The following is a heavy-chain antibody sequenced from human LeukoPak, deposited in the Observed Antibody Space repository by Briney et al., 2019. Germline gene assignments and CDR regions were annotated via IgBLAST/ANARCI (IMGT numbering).Heavy chain of an antibody. CDR2: ISYDGNNK. CDR1: GFTFSSHA. V-gene: IGHV3-30*04. J-gene: IGHJ6*02. D-gene: IGHD4-17*01. CDR3: ARDGLSYGVHDYYYYGMDV. Sequence: GKSLRLSCAASGFTFSSHAMLWVREAPGKGLEWVAVISYDGNNKYYAHSVKGRFTISRDNSKNMLYLQTNSLRAEDTAVYYCARDGLSYGVHDYYYYGMDVWGQGTTVTVSS.